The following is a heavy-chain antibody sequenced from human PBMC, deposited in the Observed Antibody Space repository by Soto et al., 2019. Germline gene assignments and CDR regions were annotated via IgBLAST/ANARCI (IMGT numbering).Heavy chain of an antibody. CDR2: IYYSGST. CDR1: GGSISSYY. J-gene: IGHJ4*02. D-gene: IGHD3-22*01. V-gene: IGHV4-59*01. Sequence: SETLSLTCTVSGGSISSYYWSWIRQPPGKGLEWIGYIYYSGSTNYNPSLKSRVTISVDTSKNQFSLKLSSVTAADTAVYYCAREYYYDSSGYYPRRGYYFDYWGQGTLVTVSS. CDR3: AREYYYDSSGYYPRRGYYFDY.